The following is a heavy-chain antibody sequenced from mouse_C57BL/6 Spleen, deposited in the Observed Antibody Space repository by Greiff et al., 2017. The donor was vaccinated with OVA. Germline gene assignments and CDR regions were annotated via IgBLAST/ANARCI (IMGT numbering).Heavy chain of an antibody. CDR1: GFSFNTYA. CDR2: IRSKSNNYAT. V-gene: IGHV10-1*01. CDR3: AITTVVANAMDY. D-gene: IGHD1-1*01. J-gene: IGHJ4*01. Sequence: EVNLVESGGGLVQPKGSLKLSCAASGFSFNTYAMNWVRQAPGKGLEWVARIRSKSNNYATYYADSVKDRFTISRDDSESMLYLQMNNLKTEDTAMYYCAITTVVANAMDYWGQGTSVTVSS.